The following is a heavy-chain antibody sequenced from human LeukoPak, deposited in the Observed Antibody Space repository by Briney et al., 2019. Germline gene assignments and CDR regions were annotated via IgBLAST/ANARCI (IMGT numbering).Heavy chain of an antibody. CDR2: IYYSGST. V-gene: IGHV4-59*01. Sequence: PSETPSLTCAVSGGSISSYYWSWIRQPPGKGLEWIGYIYYSGSTNYNPSLKSRVTMSIETSENQFSLRLSSVTAADTAVYYCARDLGAAGPDYNWFDPWGQGILVTVSS. CDR1: GGSISSYY. D-gene: IGHD6-13*01. CDR3: ARDLGAAGPDYNWFDP. J-gene: IGHJ5*02.